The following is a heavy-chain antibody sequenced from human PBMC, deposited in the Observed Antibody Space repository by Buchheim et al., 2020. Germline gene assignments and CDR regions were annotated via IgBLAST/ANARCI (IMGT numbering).Heavy chain of an antibody. D-gene: IGHD1-26*01. V-gene: IGHV3-48*01. Sequence: EVQLVESGGGLVQPGGSLRLSCAASGFTFSSYSMNWVRQAPGKGLEWVSFISSTSITIYYADSVKGRFTISRDNAKDSLYLQMNSLRAEDTAVYFCARANSGSYYGFNWGQGTL. J-gene: IGHJ4*02. CDR2: ISSTSITI. CDR3: ARANSGSYYGFN. CDR1: GFTFSSYS.